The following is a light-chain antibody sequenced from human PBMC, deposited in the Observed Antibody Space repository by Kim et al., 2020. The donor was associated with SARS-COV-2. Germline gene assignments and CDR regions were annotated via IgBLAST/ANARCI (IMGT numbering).Light chain of an antibody. CDR2: AAS. Sequence: LSPGERATTSCRASQSISNNYLAWYHQEPGQAPRLLIYAASSRATGIPDRFSGSGSGTDFSLTISRLEPEDFAVYYCQQYGSSPYTFGQGTEL. J-gene: IGKJ2*01. CDR3: QQYGSSPYT. CDR1: QSISNNY. V-gene: IGKV3-20*01.